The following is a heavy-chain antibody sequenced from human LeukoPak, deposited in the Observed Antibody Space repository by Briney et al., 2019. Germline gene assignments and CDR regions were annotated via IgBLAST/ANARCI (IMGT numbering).Heavy chain of an antibody. Sequence: GGSLRLSCEASGFTFSSFWMSWVRQVPGKGLVWVSLINADGSTATYADSVKGRFTISRDNARNTLSLQMNSLTIEDTAVYYCVVVVEPPDSDGFDVWGQGTMITVSS. CDR1: GFTFSSFW. CDR2: INADGSTA. J-gene: IGHJ3*01. V-gene: IGHV3-74*01. D-gene: IGHD1-14*01. CDR3: VVVVEPPDSDGFDV.